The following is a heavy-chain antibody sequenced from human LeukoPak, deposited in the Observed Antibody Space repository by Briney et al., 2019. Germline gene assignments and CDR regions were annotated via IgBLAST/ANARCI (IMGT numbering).Heavy chain of an antibody. CDR2: IYYSGST. J-gene: IGHJ3*02. CDR3: ARDLPGHDAFDI. CDR1: GGSISSYY. V-gene: IGHV4-59*01. Sequence: SETLSLTCTVSGGSISSYYWSWIRQPPGKGLEWIGYIYYSGSTNYNPSLKSRVTISVDTSKNQLSLKLSSVTTADTAVYYCARDLPGHDAFDIWGQGTMVTVSS. D-gene: IGHD7-27*01.